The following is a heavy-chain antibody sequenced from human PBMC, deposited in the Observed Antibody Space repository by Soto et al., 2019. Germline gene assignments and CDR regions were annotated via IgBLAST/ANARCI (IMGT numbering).Heavy chain of an antibody. Sequence: SETLSLTCAVYGGSFSGYYWSWIRQPPGKGLEWIGEINHSGSTNYNPSLKSRVTISVDTSKNQLSLKLSSVTAADTAVYYCARGPRYIVVVPAHSYYYYGMDVWGQGTTVTVSS. CDR1: GGSFSGYY. J-gene: IGHJ6*02. D-gene: IGHD2-2*01. CDR3: ARGPRYIVVVPAHSYYYYGMDV. CDR2: INHSGST. V-gene: IGHV4-34*01.